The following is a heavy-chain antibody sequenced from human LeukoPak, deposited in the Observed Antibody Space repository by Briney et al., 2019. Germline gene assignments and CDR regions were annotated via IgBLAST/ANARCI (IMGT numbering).Heavy chain of an antibody. CDR2: ISSSGSYI. CDR3: ARVIIVGATGI. D-gene: IGHD1-26*01. V-gene: IGHV3-21*01. J-gene: IGHJ3*02. Sequence: GGSLRLSCAASGFTFSNYNMNWVRQAPGKGLEWVSSISSSGSYIYYADSVKGRFTISRDNANKSLYLQMNSLRAEDTAVYYCARVIIVGATGIWGQGTMVTVSS. CDR1: GFTFSNYN.